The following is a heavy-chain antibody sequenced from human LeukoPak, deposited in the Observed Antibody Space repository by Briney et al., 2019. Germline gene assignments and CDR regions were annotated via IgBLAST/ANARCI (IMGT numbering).Heavy chain of an antibody. CDR2: ISYDGSNK. CDR3: ARDYDGGSSDY. D-gene: IGHD2-15*01. Sequence: GGSLRLSCAASGFTFSSYGMHWVRQAPGKGLEWVAVISYDGSNKYYADSVKGRFTISRDNSKNTLYLQMNSLRAEDTAVYYCARDYDGGSSDYWGQGTLVTVSS. V-gene: IGHV3-30*03. J-gene: IGHJ4*02. CDR1: GFTFSSYG.